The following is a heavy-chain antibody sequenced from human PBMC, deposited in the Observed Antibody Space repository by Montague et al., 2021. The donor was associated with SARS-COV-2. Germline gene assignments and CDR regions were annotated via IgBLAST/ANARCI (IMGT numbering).Heavy chain of an antibody. CDR3: AGATRRPIQHDAFDI. CDR2: ISYDGSNK. D-gene: IGHD5-18*01. J-gene: IGHJ3*02. Sequence: SLRLSCAASGFTFSSYAMHWVRQAPGKGLEWVAVISYDGSNKYSADSVKGRFTISRDNSKNTVYLQMNSLRAEDTAVYYCAGATRRPIQHDAFDIWGRGTTVTVSS. V-gene: IGHV3-30*04. CDR1: GFTFSSYA.